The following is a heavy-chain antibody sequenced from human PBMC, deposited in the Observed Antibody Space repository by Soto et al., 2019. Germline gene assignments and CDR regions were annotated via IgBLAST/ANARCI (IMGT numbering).Heavy chain of an antibody. Sequence: QVQLVQSGAEVKKPGASVKVSCKASGYTFTSYGISWVRQAPGQGLEWMGWISAYNGNTNYAQKLQGRVTMTTDTSTSPAYMGLRRLRSDDTAVYYCARADGYCSSPSCYVSPPSHWGQGTLVTVSS. J-gene: IGHJ4*02. V-gene: IGHV1-18*01. CDR2: ISAYNGNT. CDR1: GYTFTSYG. CDR3: ARADGYCSSPSCYVSPPSH. D-gene: IGHD2-2*03.